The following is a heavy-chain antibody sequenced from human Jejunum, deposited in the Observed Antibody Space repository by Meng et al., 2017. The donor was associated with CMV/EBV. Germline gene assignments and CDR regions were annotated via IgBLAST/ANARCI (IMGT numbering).Heavy chain of an antibody. D-gene: IGHD6-6*01. J-gene: IGHJ4*02. Sequence: ASGFTFSSYAMGWVRQAPGKGLEWVSAISGSGGSTYYAESVKGRFTISRDKSKNTLYMQMNSLRGEDTAVYYCAKDAYSSSSGPIDYWGQGTLVTVSS. CDR1: GFTFSSYA. CDR3: AKDAYSSSSGPIDY. V-gene: IGHV3-23*01. CDR2: ISGSGGST.